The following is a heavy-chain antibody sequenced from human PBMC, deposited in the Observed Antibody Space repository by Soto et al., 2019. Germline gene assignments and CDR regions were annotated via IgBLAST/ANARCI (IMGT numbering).Heavy chain of an antibody. V-gene: IGHV5-10-1*01. CDR1: GYSFTSYW. D-gene: IGHD4-4*01. CDR2: IDPSDSYT. J-gene: IGHJ6*02. CDR3: ARHRNDYSNLSPLYGMDV. Sequence: PGESLKISCKGSGYSFTSYWISWVRQMPGKGLEWMGRIDPSDSYTNYSPSFQAHVTISADKSISTAYLQWSSLKASDTDMYYCARHRNDYSNLSPLYGMDVWGQGTTVTVSS.